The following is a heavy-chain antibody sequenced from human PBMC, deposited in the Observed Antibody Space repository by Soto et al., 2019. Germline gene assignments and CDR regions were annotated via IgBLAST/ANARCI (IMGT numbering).Heavy chain of an antibody. CDR2: INPNSGGT. J-gene: IGHJ4*02. CDR3: AGGISGYDFALDY. D-gene: IGHD5-12*01. Sequence: ASVKVSCKASGYTFTGYYMHWVRQAPGQGLEWMGWINPNSGGTNYAQKFQGWVTMTRDTSISTAYMELSRLRSDDTAVYYCAGGISGYDFALDYWGQGTLVTVSS. V-gene: IGHV1-2*04. CDR1: GYTFTGYY.